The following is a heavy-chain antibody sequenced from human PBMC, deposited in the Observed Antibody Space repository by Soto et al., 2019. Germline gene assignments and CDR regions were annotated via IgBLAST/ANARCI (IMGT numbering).Heavy chain of an antibody. D-gene: IGHD4-4*01. J-gene: IGHJ6*02. CDR2: ISSDGGNK. V-gene: IGHV3-30*18. CDR3: AKAGYSNNYYYGLDV. Sequence: ESGGGVVQPGRSLRLSCAASGATFRSYGMYWVRQAPGKGLEWVALISSDGGNKYYADSVKGRFTIARDNSQNTVYLQIDTLRTEDTAVYYCAKAGYSNNYYYGLDVWGQGTTVTVSS. CDR1: GATFRSYG.